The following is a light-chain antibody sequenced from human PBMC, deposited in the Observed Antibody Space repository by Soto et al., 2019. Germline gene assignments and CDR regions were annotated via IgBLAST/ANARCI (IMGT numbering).Light chain of an antibody. CDR1: QSISRD. Sequence: DIQMTQSPSSLSASAGNRVTITCRASQSISRDVNWYQQKPGKAPRLLIYGASSLARGVPLRFSGSGSATDFTLTISSLQPEDFATYYCQQSYITPYSFGQGTKVDIK. V-gene: IGKV1-39*01. CDR2: GAS. CDR3: QQSYITPYS. J-gene: IGKJ2*01.